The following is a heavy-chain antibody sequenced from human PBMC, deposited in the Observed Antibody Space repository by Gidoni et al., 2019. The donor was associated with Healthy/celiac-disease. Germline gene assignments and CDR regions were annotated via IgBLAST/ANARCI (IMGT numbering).Heavy chain of an antibody. CDR2: ISSSSSYI. D-gene: IGHD3-22*01. V-gene: IGHV3-21*01. CDR3: ARVVVITGDAFDI. Sequence: EVQLVESGGGLVTPGGSLRLPCAAFGFHLSSDSMTWVRQAPGKGLEWCSSISSSSSYIYYADSVKGRFTISRDNAKNSLYLQMNSLRAEDTAVYYCARVVVITGDAFDIWGQGTMVTVSS. CDR1: GFHLSSDS. J-gene: IGHJ3*02.